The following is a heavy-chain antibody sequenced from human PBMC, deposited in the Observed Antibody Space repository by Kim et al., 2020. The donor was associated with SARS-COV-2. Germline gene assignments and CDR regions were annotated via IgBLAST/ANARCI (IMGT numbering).Heavy chain of an antibody. D-gene: IGHD3-22*01. CDR3: ARDDGSGYYSFYYYYFYG. CDR2: IKQDGSEN. V-gene: IGHV3-7*01. CDR1: GFTFSRYW. J-gene: IGHJ6*01. Sequence: GGSLRLSCAASGFTFSRYWMSWVRQAPGKGLEWVANIKQDGSENYYVDSVKGRFTISRDNIKNSLYLQMNSLRAEDTAVYYCARDDGSGYYSFYYYYFYG.